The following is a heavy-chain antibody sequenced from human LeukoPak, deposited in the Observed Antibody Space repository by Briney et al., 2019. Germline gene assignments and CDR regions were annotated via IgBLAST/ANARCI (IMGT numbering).Heavy chain of an antibody. CDR1: GFTFSSYS. CDR3: AKDRDCSGGSCYESD. V-gene: IGHV3-21*04. CDR2: ISSSSSYI. Sequence: GGSLRLSCAASGFTFSSYSMNWVRQAPGKGLEWVSSISSSSSYIYYADSVKGRFTISRDNAKNSLYLQMNSLRAEDTAVYYCAKDRDCSGGSCYESDWGQGTLVTVSS. J-gene: IGHJ4*02. D-gene: IGHD2-15*01.